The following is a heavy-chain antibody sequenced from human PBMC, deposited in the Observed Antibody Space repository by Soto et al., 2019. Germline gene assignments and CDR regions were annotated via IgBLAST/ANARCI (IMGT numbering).Heavy chain of an antibody. Sequence: ASVKVSCKASGYTFTSYAMHWVRQAPGQRLEWMRWINAGNGNTKYSQKLQGRVTMTTDTLTSTAYMELRSLRSDDTAVYFCGRLWAVAGNEYLQHWGRGTLVTVSS. D-gene: IGHD6-19*01. V-gene: IGHV1-3*01. CDR1: GYTFTSYA. CDR2: INAGNGNT. J-gene: IGHJ1*01. CDR3: GRLWAVAGNEYLQH.